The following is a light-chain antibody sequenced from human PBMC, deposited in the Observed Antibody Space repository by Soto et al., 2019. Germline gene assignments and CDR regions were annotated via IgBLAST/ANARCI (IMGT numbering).Light chain of an antibody. CDR3: QSYDSSLSAYVV. Sequence: QSVLTQPPSVSGAPGQRVTISCIGNSSNIGAGFDVLWYQQLPGTAPTLLMYSNNNRPSGVPDRFSGSKSGTSASLAITGLQAEDEADYYCQSYDSSLSAYVVFGGGTKVTVL. CDR1: SSNIGAGFD. V-gene: IGLV1-40*01. CDR2: SNN. J-gene: IGLJ2*01.